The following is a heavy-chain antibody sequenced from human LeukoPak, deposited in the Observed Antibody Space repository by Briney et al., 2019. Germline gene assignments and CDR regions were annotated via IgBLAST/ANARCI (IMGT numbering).Heavy chain of an antibody. V-gene: IGHV3-13*01. D-gene: IGHD4-23*01. Sequence: GGSLRLSCAASGFTFSSYDMHWVRQATGKGLEWVSAIGTAGDTYYPGSVKGRFTISRDNAKNSLYLQMNSLRAEDTAVYYCASFYGGNPAVDYWGQGTLVTVSS. CDR1: GFTFSSYD. J-gene: IGHJ4*02. CDR2: IGTAGDT. CDR3: ASFYGGNPAVDY.